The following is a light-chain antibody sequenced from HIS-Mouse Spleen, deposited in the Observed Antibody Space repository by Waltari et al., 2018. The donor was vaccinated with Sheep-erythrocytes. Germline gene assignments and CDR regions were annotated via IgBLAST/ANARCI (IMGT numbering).Light chain of an antibody. CDR2: DAS. CDR3: QQFNNYPRT. CDR1: QGISSA. V-gene: IGKV1D-13*01. J-gene: IGKJ1*01. Sequence: AIQLTQSPSSLSASVGDRFTITCRASQGISSALAWYQQKPGKAPKLLIDDASSLESGVPSRFSGSGSGTDFTLTISSLQPEDFATYYCQQFNNYPRTFGQGTKVEIK.